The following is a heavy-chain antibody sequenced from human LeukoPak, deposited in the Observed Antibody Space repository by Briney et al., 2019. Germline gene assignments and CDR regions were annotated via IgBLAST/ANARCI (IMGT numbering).Heavy chain of an antibody. CDR3: ARRSGYSSNWLDF. CDR1: GYTFTGYY. CDR2: INPHSGGA. Sequence: ASVKVSCKASGYTFTGYYMHWVRQAPGQGLEWMGSINPHSGGANYAQKFQGRVAMTRDTSIGTAYVELSSLRSDDTAVYYCARRSGYSSNWLDFWGQGTLVTVSS. V-gene: IGHV1-2*02. D-gene: IGHD6-13*01. J-gene: IGHJ4*02.